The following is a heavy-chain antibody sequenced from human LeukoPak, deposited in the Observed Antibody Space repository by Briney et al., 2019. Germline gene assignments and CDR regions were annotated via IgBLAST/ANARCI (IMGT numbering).Heavy chain of an antibody. D-gene: IGHD3-9*01. CDR2: IIPIFGTA. CDR1: GGTFSRYA. CDR3: ARSSYDILTGYPQLWWFDP. Sequence: SVKVSCKGSGGTFSRYAISWVRQAPGQGLEWMRGIIPIFGTANYAQKFQGRVTITTDESTSTAYMALSSLRSEDTAVYYCARSSYDILTGYPQLWWFDPWGQGTLVTVSS. V-gene: IGHV1-69*05. J-gene: IGHJ5*02.